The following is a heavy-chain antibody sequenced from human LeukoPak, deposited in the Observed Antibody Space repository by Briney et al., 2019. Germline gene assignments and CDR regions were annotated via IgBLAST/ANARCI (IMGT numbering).Heavy chain of an antibody. Sequence: PGGSLRLSCAASGFTFSSYGMSWVRQAPGKGLEWVSAISGSGGSTYYADSVKGRFTISRDNSKNTLYLQMNSLRPEDTAVYYCARARSIVGVSPFQHWGQGTLVTVSS. J-gene: IGHJ1*01. CDR3: ARARSIVGVSPFQH. CDR2: ISGSGGST. D-gene: IGHD1-26*01. CDR1: GFTFSSYG. V-gene: IGHV3-23*01.